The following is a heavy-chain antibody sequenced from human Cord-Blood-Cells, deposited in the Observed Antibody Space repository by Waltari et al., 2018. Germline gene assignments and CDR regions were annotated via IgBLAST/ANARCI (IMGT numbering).Heavy chain of an antibody. J-gene: IGHJ4*02. CDR3: ARAPVDYFDY. Sequence: QVQLVPSGAEVTKPGASVKVPCQASGSNLPGPYMPWVRQAPGQGLEWMGWINPNSGGTNYAQKFQGRVTMTRDTSISTAYMELSRLRSDDTAVYYCARAPVDYFDYWGQGTLVTVSS. V-gene: IGHV1-2*02. CDR1: GSNLPGPY. CDR2: INPNSGGT. D-gene: IGHD6-19*01.